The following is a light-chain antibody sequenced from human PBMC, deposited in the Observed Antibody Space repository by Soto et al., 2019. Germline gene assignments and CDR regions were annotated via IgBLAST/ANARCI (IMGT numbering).Light chain of an antibody. Sequence: TVMTQSPATLSVSPGERATLSCRASQSVSSNLAWYQQKPGQAPRLLIYGASTRATGTPVRFSGSGSGTEFTLAVSSLQSEDFAVYYCQQYDNWPLTFGGGTKVDIK. CDR1: QSVSSN. J-gene: IGKJ4*01. V-gene: IGKV3-15*01. CDR2: GAS. CDR3: QQYDNWPLT.